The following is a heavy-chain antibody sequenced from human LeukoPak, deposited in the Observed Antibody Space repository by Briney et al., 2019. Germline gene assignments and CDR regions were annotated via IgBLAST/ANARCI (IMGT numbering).Heavy chain of an antibody. Sequence: KPSETLSLTCAVYGGSFSGYHWTWLRQSPWKGLEWVGDINPSGSTYYNPSLKSRLTISVDTSKNQFSLKLRSVTAADTAVYYCARGRHDITMIVVVMTSVSYYLDVWGKGTTVTVS. CDR2: INPSGST. V-gene: IGHV4-34*01. CDR1: GGSFSGYH. J-gene: IGHJ6*03. D-gene: IGHD3-22*01. CDR3: ARGRHDITMIVVVMTSVSYYLDV.